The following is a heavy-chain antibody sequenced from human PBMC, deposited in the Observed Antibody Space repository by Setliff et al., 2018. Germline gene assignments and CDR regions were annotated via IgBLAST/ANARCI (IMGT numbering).Heavy chain of an antibody. D-gene: IGHD1-26*01. V-gene: IGHV4-34*01. CDR2: SNHGGST. CDR3: ARDNTILGATDY. CDR1: GGSFSNYY. Sequence: SETLSLTCTVYGGSFSNYYWSWIRQSPGRGLEWIGESNHGGSTSYNPSLKSRLTMSVDTSRNQFSLNLTSVTAADTALYFCARDNTILGATDYWGQGALVTVSS. J-gene: IGHJ4*02.